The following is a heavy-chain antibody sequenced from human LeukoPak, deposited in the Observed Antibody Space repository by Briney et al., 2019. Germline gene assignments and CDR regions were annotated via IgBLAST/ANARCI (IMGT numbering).Heavy chain of an antibody. CDR3: ARDGQWLVHYFQH. D-gene: IGHD6-19*01. CDR2: INPSGGST. Sequence: ASVKVSCKASGYTFTSYYMHWVRKAPGQGLEWMGIINPSGGSTSYAQKFQGRVTMTRDTSTSTVYMELSSLRSEDTAAYYCARDGQWLVHYFQHWGQGTLVTVSS. V-gene: IGHV1-46*01. J-gene: IGHJ1*01. CDR1: GYTFTSYY.